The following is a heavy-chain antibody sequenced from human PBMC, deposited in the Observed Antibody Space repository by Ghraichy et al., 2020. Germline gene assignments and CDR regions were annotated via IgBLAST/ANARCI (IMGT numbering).Heavy chain of an antibody. CDR3: SANSDYARVYFNF. CDR2: IKIERDGGTT. CDR1: GFAFNDAW. V-gene: IGHV3-15*01. J-gene: IGHJ4*02. Sequence: GESLNISCTVSGFAFNDAWMSWVRQAPGKGLEWIGRIKIERDGGTTDYAAPVKDRFTISRDDSKNIAYMQMDSLKTEDTAVYFCSANSDYARVYFNFWGQGTLVTVSS. D-gene: IGHD4/OR15-4a*01.